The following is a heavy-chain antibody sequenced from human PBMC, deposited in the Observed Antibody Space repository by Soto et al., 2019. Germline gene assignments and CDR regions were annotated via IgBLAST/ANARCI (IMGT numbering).Heavy chain of an antibody. V-gene: IGHV3-30*18. J-gene: IGHJ5*02. CDR2: ISYDGSNK. Sequence: PGGSLRLSCAASGFTFSSYGMHWVRQAPGKGLEWVAVISYDGSNKYYADSVKGRFTISRDNSKNTLYLQMNSLRAEDTAVYYCAKDGHDFWSGYHPSYNWFDPWGQGTLVTVSS. D-gene: IGHD3-3*01. CDR3: AKDGHDFWSGYHPSYNWFDP. CDR1: GFTFSSYG.